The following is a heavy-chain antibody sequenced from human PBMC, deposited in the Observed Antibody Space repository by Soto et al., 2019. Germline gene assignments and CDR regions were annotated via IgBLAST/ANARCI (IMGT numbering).Heavy chain of an antibody. J-gene: IGHJ6*02. Sequence: QVQLQESGPGLVKPSGTLSLTCAVSGGSISSSNWWSWVRQPPGKGLEWIGEIYHSGSTNYNPSLKSRVTISVDKSKNHYSLTLSSVTAEHTAVYYCARAPLVVVNYYYGMDVWGPGTTVTVSS. D-gene: IGHD2-15*01. V-gene: IGHV4-4*02. CDR3: ARAPLVVVNYYYGMDV. CDR2: IYHSGST. CDR1: GGSISSSNW.